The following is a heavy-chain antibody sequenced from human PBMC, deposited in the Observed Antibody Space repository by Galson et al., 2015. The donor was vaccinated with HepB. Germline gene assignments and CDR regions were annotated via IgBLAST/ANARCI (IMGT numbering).Heavy chain of an antibody. CDR2: IDSDGSST. CDR3: ARLNQRIMITFGGVTDRAPFNWFDP. CDR1: GFTFSSYW. Sequence: LRLSCAASGFTFSSYWMHWVRQAPGKGLVWVSRIDSDGSSTSYADSVKGRFTISRDNAKNTLYLQMNSLRAEDTAVYYCARLNQRIMITFGGVTDRAPFNWFDPWGQGTLVTVSS. V-gene: IGHV3-74*01. D-gene: IGHD3-16*01. J-gene: IGHJ5*02.